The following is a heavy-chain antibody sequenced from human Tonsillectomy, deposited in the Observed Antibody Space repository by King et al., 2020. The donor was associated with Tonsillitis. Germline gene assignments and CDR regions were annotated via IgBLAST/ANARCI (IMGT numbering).Heavy chain of an antibody. J-gene: IGHJ5*02. CDR1: GYSISSGYY. V-gene: IGHV4-38-2*01. CDR2: IYHSGST. D-gene: IGHD1-14*01. Sequence: QLQESGPGLVKPSETLSLTCAVSGYSISSGYYWGWIRQPPGKGLEWIGSIYHSGSTYYNPSLKSRVTISVDTSKNQFSLKLSSVTAADTAVYYCASRTYRPPYNWFDPWGQGTLVTVSS. CDR3: ASRTYRPPYNWFDP.